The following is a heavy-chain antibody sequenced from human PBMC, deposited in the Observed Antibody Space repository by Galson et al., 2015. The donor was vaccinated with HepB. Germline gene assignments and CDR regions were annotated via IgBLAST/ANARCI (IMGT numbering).Heavy chain of an antibody. CDR2: ISAYNGNT. CDR1: GYTFTSYG. CDR3: ARTQWLVQGESWFDP. V-gene: IGHV1-18*01. Sequence: SVKVSCKASGYTFTSYGISWVRQAPGQGLEWMGWISAYNGNTNYAQKLQGRVTMTTDTSTSTAYMELRSLRSDDTAVYYCARTQWLVQGESWFDPWGQGTLVTVSS. D-gene: IGHD6-19*01. J-gene: IGHJ5*02.